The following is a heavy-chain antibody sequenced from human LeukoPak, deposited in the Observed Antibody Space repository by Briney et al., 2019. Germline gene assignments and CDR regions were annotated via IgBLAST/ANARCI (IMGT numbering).Heavy chain of an antibody. J-gene: IGHJ4*02. CDR2: ISSSSSTI. D-gene: IGHD4-17*01. Sequence: PGGSLRLSCAASGFTFSSYSMNWVRQAPGKGLEWVSYISSSSSTIYYADSVKGRFTISRDNAKNSLYLQMNSLRGEDTAVYYCARDTRFYGDYTEDWGQGTLVTASS. CDR3: ARDTRFYGDYTED. V-gene: IGHV3-48*01. CDR1: GFTFSSYS.